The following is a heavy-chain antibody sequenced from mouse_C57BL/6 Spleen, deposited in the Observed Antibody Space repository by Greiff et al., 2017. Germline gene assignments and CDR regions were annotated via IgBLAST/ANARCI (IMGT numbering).Heavy chain of an antibody. CDR3: ARSGYYSNYFYAMDY. D-gene: IGHD2-5*01. CDR1: GYTFTSYW. Sequence: QVQLQQPGTELVKPGASVKLSCKASGYTFTSYWMHWVKQRPGQGLEWIGNINPSNGGTNYNEKFKSKATLTVDKSSSTAYMQLSSLTSEDSPVYYCARSGYYSNYFYAMDYWGQGTSVTVSS. V-gene: IGHV1-53*01. CDR2: INPSNGGT. J-gene: IGHJ4*01.